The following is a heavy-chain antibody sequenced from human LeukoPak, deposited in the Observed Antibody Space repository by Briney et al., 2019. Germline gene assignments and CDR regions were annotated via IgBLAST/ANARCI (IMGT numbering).Heavy chain of an antibody. CDR3: ARVTGYMIEDYFDY. V-gene: IGHV4-34*01. CDR1: GGSFRGYY. D-gene: IGHD3-22*01. J-gene: IGHJ4*02. Sequence: SETLSLTCDVYGGSFRGYYWSWIRQPPGKGLEWIGEINRSGSTNYNPSLKSRVTISVDTSKNQFSLRLSSVTAADTAVYYCARVTGYMIEDYFDYWGQGTLVTVSS. CDR2: INRSGST.